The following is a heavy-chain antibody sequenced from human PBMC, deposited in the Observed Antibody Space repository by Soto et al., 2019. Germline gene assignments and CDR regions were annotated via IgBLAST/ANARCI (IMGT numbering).Heavy chain of an antibody. CDR3: ARDERLCSSIGCYGGLDYVMDA. D-gene: IGHD2-2*01. CDR2: IWNDGSNK. J-gene: IGHJ6*02. Sequence: GGPLRLLCAAFGISFSTYGMNRVRKAPGEGLEWVAVIWNDGSNKYYADSVRGRVTISRDNSKSTLYLQMNILRAEDTAVYYCARDERLCSSIGCYGGLDYVMDAWGQGTTVTVSS. CDR1: GISFSTYG. V-gene: IGHV3-33*01.